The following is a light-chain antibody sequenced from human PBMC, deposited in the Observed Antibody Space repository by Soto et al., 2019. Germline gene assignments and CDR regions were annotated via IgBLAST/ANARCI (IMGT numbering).Light chain of an antibody. CDR1: QSVSSD. CDR2: GAA. J-gene: IGKJ1*01. Sequence: EIVMTQSPATLSVAPGERATLSCRASQSVSSDLAWYQQEPGQAPRLLIYGAATRATGSPVRVSGRGSGTEVTLTISSMQSEDFAVYYCQQYNNWPLWTFGQGTKLDI. CDR3: QQYNNWPLWT. V-gene: IGKV3-15*01.